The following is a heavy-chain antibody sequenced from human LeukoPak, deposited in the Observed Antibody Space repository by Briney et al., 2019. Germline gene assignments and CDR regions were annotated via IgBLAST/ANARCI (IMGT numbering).Heavy chain of an antibody. CDR3: ARDKLGLGELSLYDE. CDR1: GYTLTGHS. J-gene: IGHJ4*02. D-gene: IGHD3-16*02. CDR2: MNPNSGGT. V-gene: IGHV1-2*02. Sequence: GASVKVSCKASGYTLTGHSMHWVRQVPGQGLEWMGWMNPNSGGTKYTRKFQGRVTMTRDTSISTAYMELSRLTSDDTAMYYCARDKLGLGELSLYDEWGQGTQVTVSS.